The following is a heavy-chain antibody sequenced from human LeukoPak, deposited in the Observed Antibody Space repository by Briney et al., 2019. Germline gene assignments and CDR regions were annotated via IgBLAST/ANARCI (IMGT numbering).Heavy chain of an antibody. CDR1: GFTFDDFA. CDR3: TKDTLIIVLLPAADSYAFGAFDI. CDR2: IRSDRSSK. D-gene: IGHD2-2*01. Sequence: GGSLTLTCTASGFTFDDFAMHWVRQAPGKGLEWVAFIRSDRSSKFYADSVKGRFTISRDNSKNTLYLQMNSLRTEDTAVYYCTKDTLIIVLLPAADSYAFGAFDIWGQGTMVTVSS. J-gene: IGHJ3*02. V-gene: IGHV3-30*02.